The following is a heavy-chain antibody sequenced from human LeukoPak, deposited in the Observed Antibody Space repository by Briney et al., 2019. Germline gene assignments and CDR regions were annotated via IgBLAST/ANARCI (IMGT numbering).Heavy chain of an antibody. CDR1: GGSFSGYY. CDR2: INHSGST. V-gene: IGHV4-34*01. Sequence: SETLSLTCAVYGGSFSGYYWSWIRQPPGKGLEWIGEINHSGSTNYNPSPKSRVTISVDTSKNQFSLKLSSVTAADTAVYYCARGGGYCSSTSCYRARKRDFDYWGQGTLVTVSS. CDR3: ARGGGYCSSTSCYRARKRDFDY. D-gene: IGHD2-2*02. J-gene: IGHJ4*02.